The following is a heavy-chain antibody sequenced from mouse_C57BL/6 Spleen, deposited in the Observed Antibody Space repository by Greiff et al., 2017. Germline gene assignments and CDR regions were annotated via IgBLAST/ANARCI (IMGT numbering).Heavy chain of an antibody. D-gene: IGHD4-1*01. Sequence: EVKGVASGGGLVKPGGSLKLSCAASGFTFSDYGMHWVRQAPEKGLERVAYISSGSSPIYYADTVKGRFTISRDNAKNTRFLQMTSLRSEDTAMDYCARRETGYAMDYWGQGTSVTVSS. CDR2: ISSGSSPI. CDR1: GFTFSDYG. CDR3: ARRETGYAMDY. J-gene: IGHJ4*01. V-gene: IGHV5-17*01.